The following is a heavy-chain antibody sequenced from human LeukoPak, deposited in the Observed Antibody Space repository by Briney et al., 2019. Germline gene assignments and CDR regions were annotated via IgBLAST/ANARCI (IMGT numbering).Heavy chain of an antibody. D-gene: IGHD6-19*01. V-gene: IGHV1-69*04. CDR2: INPFSGDA. J-gene: IGHJ4*02. CDR1: GGTFSSYA. Sequence: SVKVSCKASGGTFSSYAISWVRQAPGQGLEWMGIINPFSGDATYAQKFQGRVTLTSDTSTSTVDVELTSLRFEDTAIFYCARDGRYRSGWSFDYWGQGTLVTVSS. CDR3: ARDGRYRSGWSFDY.